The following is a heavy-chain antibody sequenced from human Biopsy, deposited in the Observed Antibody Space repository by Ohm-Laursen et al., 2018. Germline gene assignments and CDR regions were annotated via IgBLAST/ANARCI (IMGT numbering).Heavy chain of an antibody. Sequence: GASVKVSCKTSGYTFTSYDMHWVRQAPGQGLEWMGGINPHCGTTKFAQDFQGRVTMTRDKSITTTYMELRRLRSDDTAVYYCAKGQDLRGASEYFQLWGQGALVTVSS. CDR2: INPHCGTT. J-gene: IGHJ1*01. D-gene: IGHD2-15*01. V-gene: IGHV1-2*02. CDR3: AKGQDLRGASEYFQL. CDR1: GYTFTSYD.